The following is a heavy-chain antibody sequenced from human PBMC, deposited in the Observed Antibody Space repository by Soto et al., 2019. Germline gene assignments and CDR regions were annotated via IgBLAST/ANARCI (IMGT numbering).Heavy chain of an antibody. J-gene: IGHJ4*02. V-gene: IGHV3-23*01. CDR3: AKDRFGIVGPVDY. D-gene: IGHD1-26*01. CDR2: ISGSGGNT. Sequence: EVQLLESGGDLVQPGGSLRLSCAASGLIFSDYAMSWVRQAPGKGLECVACISGSGGNTFYADSVKGRFTISRDNSKNTLSLHMNILRVDDTAVYFCAKDRFGIVGPVDYWGQGTLVTVSS. CDR1: GLIFSDYA.